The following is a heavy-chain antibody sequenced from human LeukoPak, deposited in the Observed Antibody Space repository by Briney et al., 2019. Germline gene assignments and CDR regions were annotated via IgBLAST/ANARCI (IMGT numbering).Heavy chain of an antibody. CDR2: IIHSGST. J-gene: IGHJ4*02. CDR3: ARGSGSVLGPNYYDSSRYYFDY. Sequence: SETLSLTCAVYGGSFSGYYWSWIRQPPGKGLEWIGGIIHSGSTNYNPSLKSRVTISVDTSKNQFSLKLSSVTAADTAVYYCARGSGSVLGPNYYDSSRYYFDYWGQGTLVTVSS. CDR1: GGSFSGYY. V-gene: IGHV4-34*01. D-gene: IGHD3-22*01.